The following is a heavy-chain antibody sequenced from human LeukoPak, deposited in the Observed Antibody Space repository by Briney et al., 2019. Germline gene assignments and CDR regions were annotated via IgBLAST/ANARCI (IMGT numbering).Heavy chain of an antibody. Sequence: GASVKVSCKASGYGFTGNGISWVRQAPGQGLEWMGWISGYRGDTNYAQSLQDRVTMTTDTSTSTAYMELRSLRSDDTAVYYCVRDRGDIYGDNANFDYWGQGTLVTVST. CDR2: ISGYRGDT. CDR1: GYGFTGNG. D-gene: IGHD4-23*01. CDR3: VRDRGDIYGDNANFDY. J-gene: IGHJ4*02. V-gene: IGHV1-18*01.